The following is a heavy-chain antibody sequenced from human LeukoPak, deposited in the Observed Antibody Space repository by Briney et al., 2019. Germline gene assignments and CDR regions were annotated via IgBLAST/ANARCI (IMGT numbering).Heavy chain of an antibody. V-gene: IGHV4-30-2*01. CDR1: GGSISSGGYS. Sequence: NASETLSLTCAVSGGSISSGGYSWSWIRQPPGKGLEWIGYIYHSGSTYYNPSLKSRVTISVDTSKNQFSLKLSSVTAADTAVYYCAREGYCSSTSCYRFDYWGQGTLVTVSS. D-gene: IGHD2-2*02. CDR3: AREGYCSSTSCYRFDY. CDR2: IYHSGST. J-gene: IGHJ4*02.